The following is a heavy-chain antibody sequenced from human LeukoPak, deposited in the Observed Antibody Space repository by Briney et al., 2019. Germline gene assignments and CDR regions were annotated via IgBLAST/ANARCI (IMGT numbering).Heavy chain of an antibody. CDR2: ISGSGGST. D-gene: IGHD3-3*01. CDR3: AKRFLEWLLSPDWFDP. CDR1: GFTFSSYW. Sequence: GGSLRLSCAASGFTFSSYWMSWVRQAPGKGLEWVSAISGSGGSTYYADSVKGRFTISRDNSKNTLYLQMNSLRAEDTAVYYCAKRFLEWLLSPDWFDPWGQGTLVTVSS. V-gene: IGHV3-23*01. J-gene: IGHJ5*02.